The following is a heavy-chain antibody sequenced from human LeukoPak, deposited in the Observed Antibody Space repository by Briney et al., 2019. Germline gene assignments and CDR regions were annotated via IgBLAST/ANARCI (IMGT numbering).Heavy chain of an antibody. D-gene: IGHD2-2*03. CDR1: GFTVSSNY. CDR3: AKDFTTLGSVVVPAASWFDP. Sequence: GGSLRLSCAASGFTVSSNYMSWVRQAPGKGLEWVAAISGSGGSTYYADSVKGRFTISRDNSKNTLYLQMNSLRAEDTAVYYCAKDFTTLGSVVVPAASWFDPWGQGTLVTVSS. J-gene: IGHJ5*02. CDR2: ISGSGGST. V-gene: IGHV3-23*01.